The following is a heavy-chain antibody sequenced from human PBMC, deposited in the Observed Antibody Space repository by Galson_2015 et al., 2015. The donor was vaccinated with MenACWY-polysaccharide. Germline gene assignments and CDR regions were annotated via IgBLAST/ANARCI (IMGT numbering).Heavy chain of an antibody. V-gene: IGHV4-31*03. J-gene: IGHJ5*02. CDR1: GDSITSGPYF. Sequence: LTCTVSGDSITSGPYFWSWIRQHPGEGLEWIASISYDGGTYYNPSLNSRVTISIDTPKNQFSLKLNSVTAADTAVYYCVRGGRAVSNVNWFDPWGQGTLVTVSS. CDR2: ISYDGGT. D-gene: IGHD3-16*01. CDR3: VRGGRAVSNVNWFDP.